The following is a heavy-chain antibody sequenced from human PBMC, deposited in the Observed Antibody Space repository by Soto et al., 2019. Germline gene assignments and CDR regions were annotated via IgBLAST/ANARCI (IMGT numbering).Heavy chain of an antibody. CDR2: IIPIFGTA. V-gene: IGHV1-69*01. J-gene: IGHJ1*01. D-gene: IGHD2-21*02. Sequence: QVQLVQSGAEVKKPGSSVKVSCKASGGTFSSYAISWVRQAPGQGLEWMGGIIPIFGTANYAQKFQGRVTITADESTSTAYMELGSLRSEDTAVYYCAFLAVVTATTAEYFQHWGQGTLVTVSS. CDR3: AFLAVVTATTAEYFQH. CDR1: GGTFSSYA.